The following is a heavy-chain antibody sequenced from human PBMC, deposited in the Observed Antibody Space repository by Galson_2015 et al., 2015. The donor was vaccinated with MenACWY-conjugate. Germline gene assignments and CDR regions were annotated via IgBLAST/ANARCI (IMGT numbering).Heavy chain of an antibody. CDR1: GYTFTTYW. CDR3: ARHPPGGRGMDV. J-gene: IGHJ6*02. CDR2: ISPGDSET. Sequence: QSGAEVKKPGESLPISCTGSGYTFTTYWIGWVRQLPGKGLEWMGLISPGDSETRYSPAFQCQVTISADKSISTAYVQWDSLQASDTAMYYCARHPPGGRGMDVWGQGTTVTVSS. D-gene: IGHD1-26*01. V-gene: IGHV5-51*01.